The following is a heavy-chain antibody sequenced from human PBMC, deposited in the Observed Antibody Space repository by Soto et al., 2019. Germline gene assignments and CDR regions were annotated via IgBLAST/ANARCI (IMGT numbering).Heavy chain of an antibody. CDR2: MYYGGST. CDR1: GFSVSNTH. D-gene: IGHD1-26*01. Sequence: GGSLRLSCAVSGFSVSNTHMAWVRQAPGKGLEWVSLMYYGGSTDFTDSVEGRFTISRDNSKNTVYLQMHSLRAEDTAQYYCARAPGGSNWIYWYFDLWGRGTLVTVSS. CDR3: ARAPGGSNWIYWYFDL. V-gene: IGHV3-53*01. J-gene: IGHJ2*01.